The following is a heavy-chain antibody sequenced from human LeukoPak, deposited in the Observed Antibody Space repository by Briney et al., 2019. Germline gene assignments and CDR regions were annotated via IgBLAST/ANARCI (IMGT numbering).Heavy chain of an antibody. CDR1: GFRFSEYG. CDR3: AKGAWAADGPMGNNFAS. CDR2: IHYDGSDK. D-gene: IGHD6-13*01. V-gene: IGHV3-30*02. J-gene: IGHJ4*02. Sequence: GGALRLTCVASGFRFSEYGMHWVRQAAGRGREWVAFIHYDGSDKYYADSVKGRFTISRDNSNNTLTLHMNSLRTEDTSIYFCAKGAWAADGPMGNNFASWGQGSLVTVSS.